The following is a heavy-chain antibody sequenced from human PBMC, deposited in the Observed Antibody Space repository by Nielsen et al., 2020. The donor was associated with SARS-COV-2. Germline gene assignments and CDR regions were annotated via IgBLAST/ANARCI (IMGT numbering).Heavy chain of an antibody. J-gene: IGHJ4*02. CDR2: ISPDGSDV. Sequence: GESLKISCAASGFTFSNYWMHVVRQAPGKGLVWVSRISPDGSDVIYAESVQGRFTLSRDNSKSTLYLQMNSLRVDDTAIYYCARLYASGGNLYYDYWGQGTLVTVSS. D-gene: IGHD3-10*01. CDR3: ARLYASGGNLYYDY. V-gene: IGHV3-74*01. CDR1: GFTFSNYW.